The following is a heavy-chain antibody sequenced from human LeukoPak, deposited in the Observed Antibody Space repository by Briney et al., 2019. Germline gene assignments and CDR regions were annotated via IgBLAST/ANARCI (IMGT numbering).Heavy chain of an antibody. J-gene: IGHJ4*02. CDR2: ITHTGDT. CDR3: ARHGGLKYYYDSSAGLYYFDY. D-gene: IGHD3-22*01. V-gene: IGHV4-34*01. CDR1: GGSFSGYS. Sequence: PSETLSLTCAVYGGSFSGYSWSWIRQPPGKGLEWIGEITHTGDTNYNPSLKRRLTMSVDTSMSRFTLNLTSVTAADAAVYYCARHGGLKYYYDSSAGLYYFDYWGQGTLVTVSS.